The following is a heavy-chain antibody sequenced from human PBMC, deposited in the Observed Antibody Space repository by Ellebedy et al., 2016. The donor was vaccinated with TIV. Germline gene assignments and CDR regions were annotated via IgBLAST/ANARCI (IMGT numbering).Heavy chain of an antibody. Sequence: GGSLRLSXVVSGFTFSSYAMSWVRQAPGKRPEWVSGITGNGADPYYADSVKGRFTISRDNSRNTVYLQMRSLRDEDTAVYYGAKDRVGVTVTPAADWGRGTLVTVSA. V-gene: IGHV3-23*01. CDR2: ITGNGADP. J-gene: IGHJ4*02. D-gene: IGHD4-17*01. CDR3: AKDRVGVTVTPAAD. CDR1: GFTFSSYA.